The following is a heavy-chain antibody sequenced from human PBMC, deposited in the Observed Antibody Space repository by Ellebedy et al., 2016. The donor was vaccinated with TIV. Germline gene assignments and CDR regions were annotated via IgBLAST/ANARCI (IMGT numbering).Heavy chain of an antibody. CDR2: ITESGGNT. CDR3: ARDPVGVGPAFDV. J-gene: IGHJ3*01. CDR1: GLTVSSHA. D-gene: IGHD4-23*01. V-gene: IGHV3-23*01. Sequence: GESLKISCAASGLTVSSHAMSWVRQAPGKGLEWVSSITESGGNTYCAVSVKGRFTISRDNSKDTLYLQMNSLRAEDTAIYYCARDPVGVGPAFDVWGQGTMVTVSS.